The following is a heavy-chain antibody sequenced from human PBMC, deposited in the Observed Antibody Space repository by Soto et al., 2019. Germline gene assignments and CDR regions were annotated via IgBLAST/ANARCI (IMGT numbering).Heavy chain of an antibody. Sequence: QVQLVESGGGMVQPGRSLRLSCAASGFTFSSYAMHWVRQAPGKGLEWVAVISYDGSNKYYADSVKGRFTISRDNSKNTLYLQMNSLRAEDTAVYYCARETDYYGSGTSYYYGMDVWGQGTTVTVSS. CDR2: ISYDGSNK. V-gene: IGHV3-30-3*01. CDR3: ARETDYYGSGTSYYYGMDV. J-gene: IGHJ6*02. CDR1: GFTFSSYA. D-gene: IGHD3-10*01.